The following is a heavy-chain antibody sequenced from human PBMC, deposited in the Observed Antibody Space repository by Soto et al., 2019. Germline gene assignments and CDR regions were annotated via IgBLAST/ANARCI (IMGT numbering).Heavy chain of an antibody. CDR3: ARGPRRDGYNCDY. CDR2: ISSSSSYI. V-gene: IGHV3-21*01. D-gene: IGHD5-12*01. Sequence: PGGSLRLSCAASGFTFSSYSMNWVRQAPGKGLEWVSSISSSSSYIYYADSVKGRFTISRDNTKNSLYLQMNSLRAEDTAVYYCARGPRRDGYNCDYWGQGTLVTVSS. J-gene: IGHJ4*02. CDR1: GFTFSSYS.